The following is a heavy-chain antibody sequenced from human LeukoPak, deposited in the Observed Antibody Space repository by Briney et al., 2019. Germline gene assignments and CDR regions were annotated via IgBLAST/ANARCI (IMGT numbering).Heavy chain of an antibody. Sequence: GASVKVSCKASGYTFTGYYMHWVRQAPAQGLEWMGWINPNSGGTNYAQRFQGRVTMTRDTSISTAYMELSRLRSDDTAVYYCARMVDWVAFDIWGQGTIVTVSS. D-gene: IGHD2-15*01. CDR1: GYTFTGYY. CDR2: INPNSGGT. J-gene: IGHJ3*02. V-gene: IGHV1-2*02. CDR3: ARMVDWVAFDI.